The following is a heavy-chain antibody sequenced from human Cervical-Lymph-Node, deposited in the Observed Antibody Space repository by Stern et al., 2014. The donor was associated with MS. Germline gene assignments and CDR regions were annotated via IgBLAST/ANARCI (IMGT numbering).Heavy chain of an antibody. D-gene: IGHD3-10*01. J-gene: IGHJ4*02. CDR2: VSLDGTQR. CDR3: ARGGRGVGLEY. V-gene: IGHV3-30-3*01. CDR1: GLTFSTYA. Sequence: QVQLVESGGXVVQPGXSLSLSCVASGLTFSTYAMHWVRQAPGKGLEWVAFVSLDGTQRNSTDSVKARFTISRDNSKNTLYLHMNSLRDEDTAFYFCARGGRGVGLEYWGQGALVTVSS.